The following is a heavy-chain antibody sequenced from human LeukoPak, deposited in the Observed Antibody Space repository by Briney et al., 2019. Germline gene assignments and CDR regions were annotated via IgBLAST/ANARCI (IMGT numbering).Heavy chain of an antibody. J-gene: IGHJ3*02. V-gene: IGHV4-30-2*01. CDR2: IYHSGST. CDR1: GGSISSGGYY. D-gene: IGHD6-19*01. Sequence: PSETLSLTCTVSGGSISSGGYYWSWIRQPPGKGLEWIGYIYHSGSTYYNPSLKSRVTMSVDTSKNQFSLKLSSVTAADTAVYYCARRAVAADDAFDIWGQGTMVTVSS. CDR3: ARRAVAADDAFDI.